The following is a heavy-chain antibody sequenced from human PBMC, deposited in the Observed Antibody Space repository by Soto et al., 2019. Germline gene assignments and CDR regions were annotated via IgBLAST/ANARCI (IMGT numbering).Heavy chain of an antibody. J-gene: IGHJ4*02. V-gene: IGHV4-59*01. CDR1: GGSISSYF. CDR3: AREGNLGRWIQPLDS. CDR2: IHYNGNT. D-gene: IGHD2-2*03. Sequence: SETLSLTCTVSGGSISSYFWSWIRQPPGKGLEWIGNIHYNGNTKYSPSLKSRVTMSVDTSKNHFSLKLISVTTADTAVYFCAREGNLGRWIQPLDSWGQGTLVTVSS.